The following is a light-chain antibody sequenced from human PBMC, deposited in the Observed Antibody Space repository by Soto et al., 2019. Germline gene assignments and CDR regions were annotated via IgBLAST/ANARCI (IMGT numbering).Light chain of an antibody. V-gene: IGKV1-5*03. Sequence: DIQMTQSPSTLSASVGDRVTITCRASQSISTWLAWYQQKPGKAPKLLIYKASTLQSGVPSRFSGSGSGTELTLTISSLQPDDFATYYCQQYSIYWTFGQGTKV. CDR1: QSISTW. CDR2: KAS. J-gene: IGKJ1*01. CDR3: QQYSIYWT.